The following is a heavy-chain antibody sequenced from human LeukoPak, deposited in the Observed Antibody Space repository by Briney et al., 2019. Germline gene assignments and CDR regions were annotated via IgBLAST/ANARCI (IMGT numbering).Heavy chain of an antibody. V-gene: IGHV3-48*01. CDR3: VTNFDPDVG. CDR1: AFNLSTYS. CDR2: ISFISSTI. J-gene: IGHJ4*02. D-gene: IGHD3-9*01. Sequence: PGGSLRLSCAASAFNLSTYSMNWVRQAPGKGLEWVSYISFISSTIYYADSVKGRFTISRDNAKNSLYLQMNSLRAEDTAVYYCVTNFDPDVGWGQGTLVTVSS.